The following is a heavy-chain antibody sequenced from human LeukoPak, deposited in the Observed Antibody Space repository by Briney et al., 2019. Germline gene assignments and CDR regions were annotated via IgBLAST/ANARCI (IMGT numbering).Heavy chain of an antibody. Sequence: PGGSLRLSCAASGFTVSSNYMSWVRQAPWKGLEWVSVIYSGGSTYYADSVKGRFTISRDNSKNTLYLQMNSLRAEDTAVYYCANLIFGVITNFDYWGQGTLVTVSS. J-gene: IGHJ4*02. CDR2: IYSGGST. V-gene: IGHV3-53*01. CDR3: ANLIFGVITNFDY. D-gene: IGHD3-3*01. CDR1: GFTVSSNY.